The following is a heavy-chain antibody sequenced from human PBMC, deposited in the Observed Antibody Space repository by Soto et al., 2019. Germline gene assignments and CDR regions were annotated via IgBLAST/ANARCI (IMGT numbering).Heavy chain of an antibody. J-gene: IGHJ6*02. CDR3: ARVEGAPRLRRFYGMDV. CDR1: GFTFSSYD. Sequence: LRLSCAASGFTFSSYDMHWVRQATGKGLEWVSAIGTAGDTYYPGSVKDRFTISRENAKNSLYLQMNSLRAEDTAVYYCARVEGAPRLRRFYGMDVWGQGTTVTVSS. V-gene: IGHV3-13*01. CDR2: IGTAGDT. D-gene: IGHD1-1*01.